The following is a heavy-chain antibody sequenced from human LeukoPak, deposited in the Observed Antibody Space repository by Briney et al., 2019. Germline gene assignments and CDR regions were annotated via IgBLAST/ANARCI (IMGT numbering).Heavy chain of an antibody. V-gene: IGHV3-23*01. CDR2: ISVSGADT. CDR1: GFTFTNYV. Sequence: PGGSLRLSCAASGFTFTNYVMTWVRQAPGKGLEWLSGISVSGADTYYADSVKGRFTISRDNSRNTLYLQMNSLRAEDTAVYFCAKSRSGSANWALQVFDNWGQGALVTVSS. CDR3: AKSRSGSANWALQVFDN. D-gene: IGHD1-1*01. J-gene: IGHJ4*02.